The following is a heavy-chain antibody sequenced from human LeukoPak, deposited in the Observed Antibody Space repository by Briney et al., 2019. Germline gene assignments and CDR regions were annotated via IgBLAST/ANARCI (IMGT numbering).Heavy chain of an antibody. CDR3: ARTGVNAGEMITILDY. V-gene: IGHV1-2*02. CDR1: GYTFTGYY. D-gene: IGHD5-24*01. CDR2: INPNSGGT. J-gene: IGHJ4*02. Sequence: ASVKVSCKASGYTFTGYYMHWVRQAPGQGLEWMGWINPNSGGTNYAQKFQGRVTMTRDTSISTAYMELSRLRSDDTAVYYCARTGVNAGEMITILDYWGQGTLVTVSS.